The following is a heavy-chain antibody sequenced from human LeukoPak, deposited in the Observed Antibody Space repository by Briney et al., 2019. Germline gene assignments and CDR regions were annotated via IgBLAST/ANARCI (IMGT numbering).Heavy chain of an antibody. V-gene: IGHV4-4*07. Sequence: SETLSLTCTVSGGSISSYYWSWIRQPAGKGLDWIGRIYTSGSTNYNPSLKSRVTMSVDTSKNQFSLKLSSVTAADTAVYYCARDPAQYDILTGSVSYYYYYMDVWGKGTTVTVSS. D-gene: IGHD3-9*01. CDR3: ARDPAQYDILTGSVSYYYYYMDV. CDR2: IYTSGST. J-gene: IGHJ6*03. CDR1: GGSISSYY.